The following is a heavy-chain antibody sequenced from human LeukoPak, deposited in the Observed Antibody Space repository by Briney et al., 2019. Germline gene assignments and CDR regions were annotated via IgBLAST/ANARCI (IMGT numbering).Heavy chain of an antibody. CDR2: IKQDGSEK. Sequence: PGGSLRLSCAASGFTFSSYWMSWVRQAPGKGLEWVANIKQDGSEKYYVDSVKGRFTISRDNAKNSLYLQMNSLRAEDTAVYYCARVPDYYDSSGYKVSGAFDIWGQGTMVTVSS. CDR1: GFTFSSYW. CDR3: ARVPDYYDSSGYKVSGAFDI. D-gene: IGHD3-22*01. V-gene: IGHV3-7*01. J-gene: IGHJ3*02.